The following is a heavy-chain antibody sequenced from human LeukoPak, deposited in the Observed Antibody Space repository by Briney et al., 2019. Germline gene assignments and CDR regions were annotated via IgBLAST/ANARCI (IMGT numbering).Heavy chain of an antibody. D-gene: IGHD2-2*01. CDR2: TYYRYKLYN. V-gene: IGHV6-1*01. J-gene: IGHJ6*03. CDR1: GDSVSSNSAA. CDR3: TRGRYQLLPNYYYYMDG. Sequence: SQTLSLTWAISGDSVSSNSAAWNWVRQSPSRGLEWLGRTYYRYKLYNDYAVSVKRRITYNPDTSTNQFSLHLHSVTPEDTAGYYCTRGRYQLLPNYYYYMDGWGKGTTVTVSS.